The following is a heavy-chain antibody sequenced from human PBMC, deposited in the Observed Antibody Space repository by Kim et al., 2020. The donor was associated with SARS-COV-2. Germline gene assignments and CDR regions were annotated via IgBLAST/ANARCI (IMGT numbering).Heavy chain of an antibody. J-gene: IGHJ4*01. D-gene: IGHD1-1*01. CDR1: GFTFSSYG. Sequence: GGSLRLSCAASGFTFSSYGMHWVRQAPGKGLEWVSVIWYDGSNKYYADSVKGRFTISRDNSKNTLYLQMNSLRAEDTAVYYCAKGFLSYNWNESGFYYWG. CDR3: AKGFLSYNWNESGFYY. V-gene: IGHV3-33*06. CDR2: IWYDGSNK.